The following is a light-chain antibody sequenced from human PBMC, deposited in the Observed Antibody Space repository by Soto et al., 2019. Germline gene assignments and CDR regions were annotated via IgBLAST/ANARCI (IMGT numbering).Light chain of an antibody. Sequence: EIVLTQSPGTLSLSPGEGATLACRASQTISSNFLAWYQQKPGQAPRLLIYGVSIRATGIPDRFSGSGSGTDFTLTIRRLEPEDFAVYYCQQCGSSPWTFGQGTTVEIK. CDR2: GVS. CDR3: QQCGSSPWT. CDR1: QTISSNF. V-gene: IGKV3-20*01. J-gene: IGKJ1*01.